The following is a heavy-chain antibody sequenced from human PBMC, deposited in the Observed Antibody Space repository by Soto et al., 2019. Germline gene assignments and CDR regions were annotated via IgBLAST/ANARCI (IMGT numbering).Heavy chain of an antibody. Sequence: QVQLVESGGGVVQPGRSLRLSCAASGFTFSSYGMNWVRQAPGKGLEWVAVISYDGRNKYYTDSVKGRFTISRDNYKDTVYLQMNSLRPEDTAVYYCAKEDAGGNTVPTANDWGQGTLVTVSS. CDR2: ISYDGRNK. CDR1: GFTFSSYG. J-gene: IGHJ4*02. CDR3: AKEDAGGNTVPTAND. V-gene: IGHV3-30*18. D-gene: IGHD2-15*01.